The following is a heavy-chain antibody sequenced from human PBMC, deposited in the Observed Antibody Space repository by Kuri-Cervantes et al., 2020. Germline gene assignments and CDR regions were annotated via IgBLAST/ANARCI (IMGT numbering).Heavy chain of an antibody. CDR1: GYTFTGYY. J-gene: IGHJ4*02. D-gene: IGHD3-22*01. V-gene: IGHV1-2*02. CDR3: ARSQSPHWYYYDSSGYFVFDY. Sequence: ASVKVSCKASGYTFTGYYMHWVRQAPGQGLEWMGWINPNSGGTNYAQKFQGRVTMTRDTSISTAYMELSRLRSEDTAVYYCARSQSPHWYYYDSSGYFVFDYWGQGTLVTVSS. CDR2: INPNSGGT.